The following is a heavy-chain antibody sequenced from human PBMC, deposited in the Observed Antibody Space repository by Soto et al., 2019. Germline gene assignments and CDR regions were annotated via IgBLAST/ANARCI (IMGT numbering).Heavy chain of an antibody. CDR2: IRGGGGRI. CDR1: RFTFRLYA. Sequence: EVRLLETGGGLVQPGGSLRLSCAASRFTFRLYAMSWVRQAPGKGLEWVSGIRGGGGRIYYADSVKGRFIISRDNSKDTLSLQMNSLKAEDTAVYYWAKYMWGGWNDADPGFWFAWWGQGTLVTVSS. V-gene: IGHV3-23*01. D-gene: IGHD1-1*01. J-gene: IGHJ4*02. CDR3: AKYMWGGWNDADPGFWFAW.